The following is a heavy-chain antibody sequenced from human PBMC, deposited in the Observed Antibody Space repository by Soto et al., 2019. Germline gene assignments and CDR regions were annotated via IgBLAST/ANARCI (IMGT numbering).Heavy chain of an antibody. V-gene: IGHV4-31*03. CDR2: IYYSGST. Sequence: PSETLSLTCTVSGGSISSGGYYWSWIRQHPGKGLEWIGYIYYSGSTYYNPSLKSRVTISVDTSKNQFSLKLSSVTAADTAVYYCVRVAPKGSLDIVVVPAARQDYYYYGMDVWGQGTTVTVSS. CDR3: VRVAPKGSLDIVVVPAARQDYYYYGMDV. CDR1: GGSISSGGYY. J-gene: IGHJ6*02. D-gene: IGHD2-2*01.